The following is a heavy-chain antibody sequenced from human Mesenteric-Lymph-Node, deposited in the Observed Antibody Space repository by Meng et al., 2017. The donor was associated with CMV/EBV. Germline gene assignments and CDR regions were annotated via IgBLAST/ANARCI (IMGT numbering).Heavy chain of an antibody. V-gene: IGHV1-2*02. Sequence: ASVKVSCKASGYTFTDHYFHWVRQAPGQGLEWMGWIHPKSGGTHYAQKFQGRLIVTRDTSISTAYMELSSLRSEDTAVYYCARGGFTIFGVVITTVVGYNWFDPWGQGTLVTVSS. CDR3: ARGGFTIFGVVITTVVGYNWFDP. CDR2: IHPKSGGT. CDR1: GYTFTDHY. J-gene: IGHJ5*02. D-gene: IGHD3-3*01.